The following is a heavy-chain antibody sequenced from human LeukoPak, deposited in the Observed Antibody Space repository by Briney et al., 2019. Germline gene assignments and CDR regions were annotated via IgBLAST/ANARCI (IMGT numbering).Heavy chain of an antibody. D-gene: IGHD3-22*01. J-gene: IGHJ4*01. CDR2: IYSSGSA. CDR1: GSSINNNF. Sequence: SETLSLTCTVSGSSINNNFWTWIRQPPGKGLEWIGYIYSSGSANYNPSLKSRVIISGDTSKNQISLRLTSVTAADAAMYFCARHRDYYDTWGHGTLVTVSS. CDR3: ARHRDYYDT. V-gene: IGHV4-59*08.